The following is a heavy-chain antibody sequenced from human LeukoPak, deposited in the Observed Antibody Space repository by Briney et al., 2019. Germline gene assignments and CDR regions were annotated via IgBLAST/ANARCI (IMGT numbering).Heavy chain of an antibody. V-gene: IGHV3-53*01. D-gene: IGHD6-25*01. CDR1: GLTATGNY. CDR3: ARRGYSTGAFDY. Sequence: GRSLRLSCAASGLTATGNYMSWIRQAAGKGLECVSVIYSGGDTYYADPVKGRFTISRDNSNNTLYIQMNSLRAEDTAVYYCARRGYSTGAFDYWGQGALVTVSS. J-gene: IGHJ4*02. CDR2: IYSGGDT.